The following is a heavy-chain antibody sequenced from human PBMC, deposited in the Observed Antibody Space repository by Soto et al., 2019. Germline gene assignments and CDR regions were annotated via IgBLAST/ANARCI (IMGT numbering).Heavy chain of an antibody. CDR1: GGSISSGGYY. V-gene: IGHV4-31*03. Sequence: QVQLQESGPGLVKPSQTLSLTCTVSGGSISSGGYYWSWIRQHPGKGLEWIGYIYYSGSTYYNPSLKSRVTISVDTSKNQFSLKLSSVTAADTAMYYCARQSVDTAMVLSKYWYFDLWGRGTLVTVSS. CDR2: IYYSGST. J-gene: IGHJ2*01. CDR3: ARQSVDTAMVLSKYWYFDL. D-gene: IGHD5-18*01.